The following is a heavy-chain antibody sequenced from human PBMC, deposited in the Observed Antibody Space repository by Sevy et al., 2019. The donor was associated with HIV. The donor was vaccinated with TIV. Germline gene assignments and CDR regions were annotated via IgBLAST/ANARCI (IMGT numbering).Heavy chain of an antibody. J-gene: IGHJ6*02. CDR3: ASLLGYCSGGSCNYCYGMDV. D-gene: IGHD2-15*01. Sequence: ASVKVSCKASGYTFTSYDINWVRQATGQGLEWMGWMNPNSGNTGYAQKFQGRVTMTRNTSISTAYMELSSLRSEDTAVYYCASLLGYCSGGSCNYCYGMDVWGQGTTVTVS. V-gene: IGHV1-8*01. CDR1: GYTFTSYD. CDR2: MNPNSGNT.